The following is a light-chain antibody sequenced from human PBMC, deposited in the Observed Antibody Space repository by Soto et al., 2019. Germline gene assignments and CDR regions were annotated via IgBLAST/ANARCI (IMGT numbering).Light chain of an antibody. CDR1: QSVSSN. V-gene: IGKV3-15*01. Sequence: EIVMTQSPATLSVSPGERATLSCRASQSVSSNLAWYQQKPGQAPRLLIYGASTRATGIPARFSGSGSGTEFTLTISSLQSEDFAVYYCQQSINWPRTLGQGTKV. CDR2: GAS. J-gene: IGKJ1*01. CDR3: QQSINWPRT.